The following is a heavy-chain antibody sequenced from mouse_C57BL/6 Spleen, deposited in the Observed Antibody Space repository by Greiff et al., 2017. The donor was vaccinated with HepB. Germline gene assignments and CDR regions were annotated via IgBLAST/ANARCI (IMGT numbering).Heavy chain of an antibody. CDR3: ARDSAYAMDY. J-gene: IGHJ4*01. CDR1: GYTFTDYY. Sequence: VQLQQSGPELVKPGASVKISCKASGYTFTDYYMNWVKQSHGKSLEWIGDINPNNGGTSYNQKFKGKATLTVDKSSSTAYMELRSLTSEDSAVYYCARDSAYAMDYWGQGTSVTVSS. V-gene: IGHV1-26*01. CDR2: INPNNGGT.